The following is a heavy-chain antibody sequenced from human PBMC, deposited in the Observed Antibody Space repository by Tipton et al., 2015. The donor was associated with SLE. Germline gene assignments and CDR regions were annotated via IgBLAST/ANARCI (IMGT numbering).Heavy chain of an antibody. CDR1: GYSISSGYY. D-gene: IGHD4-17*01. CDR2: INHSGST. CDR3: ARGKKAGLRIFDY. V-gene: IGHV4-38-2*01. Sequence: TLSLTCAVSGYSISSGYYWSWIRQPPGKGLEWIGEINHSGSTNYNPSLKSRVTISVDTSKNQFSLKLSSATAADTAVYYCARGKKAGLRIFDYWGQGTLVTVSS. J-gene: IGHJ4*02.